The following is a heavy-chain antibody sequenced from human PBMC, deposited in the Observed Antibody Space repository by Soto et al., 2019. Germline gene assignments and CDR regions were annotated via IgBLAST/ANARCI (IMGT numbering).Heavy chain of an antibody. J-gene: IGHJ4*02. CDR3: AKEGSYDFWSGYPAAFDY. Sequence: GGSLRLSCAASGFTFSSYGMHWVRQAPGKGLEWVAVISYDGSNKYYADSVKGRFTISRDNSKNTLYLQMNSLRAEDTAVYYCAKEGSYDFWSGYPAAFDYWGQGTLVTVSS. V-gene: IGHV3-30*18. D-gene: IGHD3-3*01. CDR2: ISYDGSNK. CDR1: GFTFSSYG.